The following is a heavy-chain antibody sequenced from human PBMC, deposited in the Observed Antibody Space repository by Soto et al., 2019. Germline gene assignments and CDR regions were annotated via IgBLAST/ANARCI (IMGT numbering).Heavy chain of an antibody. CDR2: IKSKTDGGTT. Sequence: GGSLRLSCAASGFTFSNAWMNWVRQAPGKGLEWVGRIKSKTDGGTTDYAAPVKGRFTISRDDSKNTLYLQMNSLKTEDTAVYYCTADTLRNYDFWSGYYPITGYYGMDVWGQGTTVTVSS. D-gene: IGHD3-3*01. CDR1: GFTFSNAW. J-gene: IGHJ6*02. V-gene: IGHV3-15*07. CDR3: TADTLRNYDFWSGYYPITGYYGMDV.